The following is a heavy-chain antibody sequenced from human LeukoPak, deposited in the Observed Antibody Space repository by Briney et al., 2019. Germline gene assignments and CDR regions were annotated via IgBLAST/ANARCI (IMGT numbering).Heavy chain of an antibody. CDR2: IYYSGST. V-gene: IGHV4-31*03. J-gene: IGHJ6*02. D-gene: IGHD3-10*01. CDR3: ATPITMVRGVIYYYYGMDV. Sequence: PSETLSLTCTVSGGSISSGGYYWSWIRQHPGKGLEWIGYIYYSGSTYYNPSLKSRVTISVDTSKNQFSLKLSSVSAADTAVYYCATPITMVRGVIYYYYGMDVWGQGTTVTVSS. CDR1: GGSISSGGYY.